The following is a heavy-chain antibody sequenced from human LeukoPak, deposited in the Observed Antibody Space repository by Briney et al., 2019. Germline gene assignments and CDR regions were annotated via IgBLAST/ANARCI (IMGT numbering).Heavy chain of an antibody. Sequence: ASVKVSCKASGYTFTGYHMHWVRQAPGQGLEWMGRINPNSGGTNYAQKFQGRVTMTRDTSISTAYMELSRLRSDDTAVYYCARESGAPLEPTYYYDGTYWGQGTLVTVSS. CDR3: ARESGAPLEPTYYYDGTY. V-gene: IGHV1-2*06. D-gene: IGHD3-22*01. J-gene: IGHJ4*02. CDR1: GYTFTGYH. CDR2: INPNSGGT.